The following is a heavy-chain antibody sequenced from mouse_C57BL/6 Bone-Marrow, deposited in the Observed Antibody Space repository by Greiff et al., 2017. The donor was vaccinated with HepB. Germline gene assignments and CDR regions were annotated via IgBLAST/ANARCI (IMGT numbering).Heavy chain of an antibody. V-gene: IGHV1-50*01. CDR2: IDPSDSYT. CDR1: GYTFTSYW. D-gene: IGHD1-1*01. CDR3: ANYYGSFLYYFDY. J-gene: IGHJ2*01. Sequence: QVQLQQPGAELVKPGASVKLSCKASGYTFTSYWMQWVKQRPGQGLEWIGEIDPSDSYTNYNQKFKGKATLTVDTSSSTAYMQLSSLTSEDSAVYYFANYYGSFLYYFDYWGQGTTLTVSS.